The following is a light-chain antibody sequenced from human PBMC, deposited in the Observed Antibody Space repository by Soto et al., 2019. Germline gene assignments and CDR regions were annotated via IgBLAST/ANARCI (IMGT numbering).Light chain of an antibody. V-gene: IGLV2-14*01. CDR3: SSYTMSSTSV. J-gene: IGLJ2*01. CDR2: DVS. Sequence: QSALTQPASVSGSPGQSITISCTGSSSDVGGYNYVSWYQQHPGKAPKLMIYDVSNRPSGVSNRFSGSKSGNTASLTISGLQAEDEADYYCSSYTMSSTSVFGGGTKLTVL. CDR1: SSDVGGYNY.